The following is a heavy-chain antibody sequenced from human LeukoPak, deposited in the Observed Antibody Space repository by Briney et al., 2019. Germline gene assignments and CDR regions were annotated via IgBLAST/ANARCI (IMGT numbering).Heavy chain of an antibody. CDR3: AKDWAMVRGVIIRYYYYGMDV. Sequence: GGSLRLSCTASGFTFSSSAMHWVRQAPGKGLEWVAVISFDGSNKYYADSVKGRFTISRDNSKNTLYLQMNSLRAEDTAVYYCAKDWAMVRGVIIRYYYYGMDVWGQGTTVTVSS. D-gene: IGHD3-10*01. J-gene: IGHJ6*02. V-gene: IGHV3-30-3*01. CDR1: GFTFSSSA. CDR2: ISFDGSNK.